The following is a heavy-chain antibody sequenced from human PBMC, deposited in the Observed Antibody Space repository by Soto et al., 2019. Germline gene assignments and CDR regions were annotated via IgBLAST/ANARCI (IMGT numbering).Heavy chain of an antibody. D-gene: IGHD2-8*01. V-gene: IGHV1-18*01. CDR2: IRSYNNST. CDR1: GYTFTSYG. CDR3: ARHGNGDDY. Sequence: AXVKVSCKASGYTFTSYGVNWVRQAPGQGLEWMGWIRSYNNSTNYAQKLQGRVTMTTDTSTNTAYMELRSLRSDDTAVYYCARHGNGDDYWGQGTLVTVSS. J-gene: IGHJ4*02.